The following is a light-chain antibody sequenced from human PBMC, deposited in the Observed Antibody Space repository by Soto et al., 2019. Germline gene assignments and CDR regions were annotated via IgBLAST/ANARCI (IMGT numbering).Light chain of an antibody. CDR3: SSFTSYSTLV. V-gene: IGLV2-14*03. CDR1: SRDVGGYSY. CDR2: DVN. J-gene: IGLJ2*01. Sequence: QSALTQPASVSGSPGQSITISCTGTSRDVGGYSYVSWYQQHPGKAPKLMIYDVNNRPSGVSDRFSGSKSGNTASLTISGLQAEDESDCYCSSFTSYSTLVFGGGTKLTVL.